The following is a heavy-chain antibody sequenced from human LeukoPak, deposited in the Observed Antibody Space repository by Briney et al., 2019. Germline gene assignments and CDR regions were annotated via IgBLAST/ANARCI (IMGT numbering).Heavy chain of an antibody. D-gene: IGHD2-15*01. Sequence: SVKVSCKASGGTFSSYAISWVRQAPGQGLEWMGRIIPILGIANYAQKFQGRVTITADKSTSTAYMELSSLRSEDTAVYYCARDRCSGGSCYSVISWFDPWGQGTLVTVSS. CDR2: IIPILGIA. CDR1: GGTFSSYA. V-gene: IGHV1-69*04. J-gene: IGHJ5*02. CDR3: ARDRCSGGSCYSVISWFDP.